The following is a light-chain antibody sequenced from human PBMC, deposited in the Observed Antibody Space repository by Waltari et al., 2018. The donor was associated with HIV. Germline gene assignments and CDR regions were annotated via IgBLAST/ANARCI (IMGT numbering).Light chain of an antibody. CDR1: QSVGIY. J-gene: IGKJ4*01. CDR3: QQRNTWPLT. V-gene: IGKV3-11*01. CDR2: DTS. Sequence: EIVLTQSPATLSLSPGETAPLSCRASQSVGIYLAWYQQKPGQAPRLLICDTSNRATGIPARFSGSGSGTDFTLTIGSLEPEDFAVYYCQQRNTWPLTFGGGTKVEIK.